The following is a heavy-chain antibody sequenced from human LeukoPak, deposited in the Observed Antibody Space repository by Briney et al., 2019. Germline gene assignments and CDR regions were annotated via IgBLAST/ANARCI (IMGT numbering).Heavy chain of an antibody. D-gene: IGHD6-25*01. Sequence: GGALRLSFAAPGFPLCSYWMSWGRPAPGEGVAWGANIKKDGSEKYYVDSVKGRFTISRDNAKTSLYLQMISLRAEDTAVYYCARRSAAKDAFDIWGQGTMVTVSS. CDR2: IKKDGSEK. J-gene: IGHJ3*02. CDR1: GFPLCSYW. CDR3: ARRSAAKDAFDI. V-gene: IGHV3-7*01.